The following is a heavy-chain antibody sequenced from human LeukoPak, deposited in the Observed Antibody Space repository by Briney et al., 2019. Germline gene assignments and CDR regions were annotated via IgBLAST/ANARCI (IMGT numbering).Heavy chain of an antibody. Sequence: GGSLRLSCAASGFIFSSYTMNWVRQAPGKGLEWVSSISSSSSYIYYADSLKGRFTISRDNAKNSLYLQMNSLRAEDTAVYYCGRGIGAAGGEYDYRGQGTLVTVSS. CDR2: ISSSSSYI. J-gene: IGHJ4*02. CDR3: GRGIGAAGGEYDY. V-gene: IGHV3-21*01. CDR1: GFIFSSYT. D-gene: IGHD6-13*01.